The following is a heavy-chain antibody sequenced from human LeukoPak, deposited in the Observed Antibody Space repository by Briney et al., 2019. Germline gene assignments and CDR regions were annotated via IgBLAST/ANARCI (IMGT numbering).Heavy chain of an antibody. CDR1: GGSISSYY. J-gene: IGHJ4*02. Sequence: SETLSLTCIVSGGSISSYYWSWIRQPPGKGLEWIGYIYTSGSTNYNPSLKSRVTISVDTSKNQFSLKLSSVTAADTAVYYCARDGTTVTTALDYWGQGTLVTVSS. CDR2: IYTSGST. D-gene: IGHD4-17*01. CDR3: ARDGTTVTTALDY. V-gene: IGHV4-4*09.